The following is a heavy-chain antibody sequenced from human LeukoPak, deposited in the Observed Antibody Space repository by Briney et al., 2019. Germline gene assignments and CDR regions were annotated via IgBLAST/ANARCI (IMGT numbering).Heavy chain of an antibody. CDR1: GGSISSSSYY. V-gene: IGHV4-39*07. CDR2: IYYSGNT. Sequence: SETLSLTCTVSGGSISSSSYYWGWIRQPPGKGLEWIGSIYYSGNTYYNPSLKSRITISVDTSKNQFSLKLSSVTAADTAVYYCARDSGPYYYDSSGYYAFDYWGQGTLVTVSS. CDR3: ARDSGPYYYDSSGYYAFDY. J-gene: IGHJ4*02. D-gene: IGHD3-22*01.